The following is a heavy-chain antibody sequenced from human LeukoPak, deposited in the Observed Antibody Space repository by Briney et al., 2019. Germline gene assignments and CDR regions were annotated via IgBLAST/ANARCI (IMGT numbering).Heavy chain of an antibody. D-gene: IGHD3-22*01. Sequence: GGSLRLSCAASVFTSSTYWMHGVRQAPGRGGVWVSRIKSDGSTNYADSVKGRFTISRDNANNTLSLQMNSLRPEDTGVYYCARAPSEIGGYYPEYFRHWGQGTLVTVSS. CDR3: ARAPSEIGGYYPEYFRH. CDR2: IKSDGST. V-gene: IGHV3-74*01. J-gene: IGHJ1*01. CDR1: VFTSSTYW.